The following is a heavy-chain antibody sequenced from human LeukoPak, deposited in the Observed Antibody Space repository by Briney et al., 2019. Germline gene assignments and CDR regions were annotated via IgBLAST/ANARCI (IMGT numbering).Heavy chain of an antibody. V-gene: IGHV1-69*05. CDR1: GGTFSSYA. D-gene: IGHD1-1*01. Sequence: GASVKVSCKASGGTFSSYAISWVRQAPGQGLEWMGRIIPIFGTANYAQKFQGRVTITTDESTSTAYMELSSLRSEDTAVYCCASLQQEFDYWGQGTLVTVSS. J-gene: IGHJ4*02. CDR3: ASLQQEFDY. CDR2: IIPIFGTA.